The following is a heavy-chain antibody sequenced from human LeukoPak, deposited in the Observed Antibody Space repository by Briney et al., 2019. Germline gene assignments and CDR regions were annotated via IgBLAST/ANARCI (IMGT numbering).Heavy chain of an antibody. J-gene: IGHJ4*02. D-gene: IGHD2-15*01. CDR1: GFTFSSYS. V-gene: IGHV3-48*04. CDR2: ISSSSSTI. Sequence: GGSLRLSCAASGFTFSSYSMNWVRQAPGKGLEWVSYISSSSSTIYYADSMKGRFTISRDNAKNSLYLQMNSLRVGDTAIYYCAREEYQVLLDWGQGILVTLAS. CDR3: AREEYQVLLD.